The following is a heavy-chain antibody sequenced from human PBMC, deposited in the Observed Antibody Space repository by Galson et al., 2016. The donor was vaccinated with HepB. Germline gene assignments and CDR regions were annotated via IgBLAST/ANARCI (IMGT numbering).Heavy chain of an antibody. CDR1: GYTFTGYY. J-gene: IGHJ5*01. Sequence: SVKVSCKASGYTFTGYYMHWVRQAPGQGLEWMGWINPNSGVTNYAQKFQGRVTLTRDTSISTAYMELSSLRSEDTAVYYCAREGEGYCSSNSCYNWFDSWGQGTLVTVSS. V-gene: IGHV1-2*02. D-gene: IGHD2-2*01. CDR3: AREGEGYCSSNSCYNWFDS. CDR2: INPNSGVT.